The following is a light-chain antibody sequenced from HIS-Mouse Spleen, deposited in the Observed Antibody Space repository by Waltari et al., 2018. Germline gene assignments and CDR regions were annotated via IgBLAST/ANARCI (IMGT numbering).Light chain of an antibody. Sequence: SYELTQPPSVSVSPGQTARITCSGDALPKKYAYWYQQKSGQAPVLVIYEDSKRPSGIPGRFAGSSSGTMATLTRSGAQVEDEADYYCYSTDSSGNHRVFGGGTKLTVL. CDR2: EDS. CDR1: ALPKKY. J-gene: IGLJ2*01. V-gene: IGLV3-10*01. CDR3: YSTDSSGNHRV.